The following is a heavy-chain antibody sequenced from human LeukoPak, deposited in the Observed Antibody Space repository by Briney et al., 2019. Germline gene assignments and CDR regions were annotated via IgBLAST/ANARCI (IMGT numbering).Heavy chain of an antibody. J-gene: IGHJ4*02. CDR2: IRYDGSKK. CDR3: AKGRAAYGSGSYYLDY. CDR1: GFIFSSYG. D-gene: IGHD3-10*01. V-gene: IGHV3-30*02. Sequence: GGSLRLSCAASGFIFSSYGMHWVRQAPGKGLEWVAFIRYDGSKKYYADSVKGRFTVSRDSSKNTLYLQMNSLRAEDTAVYYCAKGRAAYGSGSYYLDYWGQGNLVTVSS.